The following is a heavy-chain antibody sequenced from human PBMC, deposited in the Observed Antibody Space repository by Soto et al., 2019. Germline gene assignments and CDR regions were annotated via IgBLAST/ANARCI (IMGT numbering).Heavy chain of an antibody. CDR3: ARPSSSDDAFDI. J-gene: IGHJ3*02. CDR2: IDPSDSYT. Sequence: GESLKIAWKGSGYSFTIYWISLVRQMPGKGLEWMGRIDPSDSYTNYSPSFQGHVTISADKSISTAYLQWSSLKASDTAMYYCARPSSSDDAFDIWGQGTMVTVSS. D-gene: IGHD6-6*01. CDR1: GYSFTIYW. V-gene: IGHV5-10-1*01.